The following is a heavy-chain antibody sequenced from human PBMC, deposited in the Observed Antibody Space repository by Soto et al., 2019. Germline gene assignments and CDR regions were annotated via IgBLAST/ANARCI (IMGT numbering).Heavy chain of an antibody. CDR2: INHSGST. J-gene: IGHJ4*02. CDR1: GGSFSGYY. CDR3: ARTVTRSSSWNDYFDY. D-gene: IGHD6-13*01. Sequence: SETLSLTCAVYGGSFSGYYWSWIRQPPGKGLEWIGEINHSGSTNYNPSLKSRVTISVDTSKNQFSLKLSSVTAADTAVYYCARTVTRSSSWNDYFDYWGQGTLVTVSS. V-gene: IGHV4-34*01.